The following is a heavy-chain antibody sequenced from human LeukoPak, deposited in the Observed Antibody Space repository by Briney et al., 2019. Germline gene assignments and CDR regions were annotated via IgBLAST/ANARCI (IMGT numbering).Heavy chain of an antibody. V-gene: IGHV3-23*01. CDR1: GFTFNSYA. CDR2: ISGSGGST. D-gene: IGHD1-14*01. Sequence: GGSLRLSCAASGFTFNSYAMSWVRQAPGKGLEWVSAISGSGGSTYYADSVKGRFTISRDNSKNTLYLQMNNLRADDTAVYYCCATNPDSDFWGQGTMVTVSS. J-gene: IGHJ1*01. CDR3: CATNPDSDF.